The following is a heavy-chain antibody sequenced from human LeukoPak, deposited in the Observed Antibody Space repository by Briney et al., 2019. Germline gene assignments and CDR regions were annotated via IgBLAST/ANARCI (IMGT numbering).Heavy chain of an antibody. CDR2: IYTSGST. V-gene: IGHV4-4*07. CDR1: GGSIRTYW. D-gene: IGHD3-10*01. J-gene: IGHJ4*02. Sequence: SETLSLTCTVSGGSIRTYWWSWIRQPAGKGLEWIGRIYTSGSTNYNPSLKSRVIMSVDTSKNQSSLNLSSVTAANTAVYYCARGGGSGASGRWFDYWGQGTLVTVSS. CDR3: ARGGGSGASGRWFDY.